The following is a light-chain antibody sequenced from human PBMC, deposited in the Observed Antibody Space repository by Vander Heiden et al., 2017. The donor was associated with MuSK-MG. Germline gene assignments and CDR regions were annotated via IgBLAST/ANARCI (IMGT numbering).Light chain of an antibody. CDR2: KVS. Sequence: VLITHSPLSLPVPLCQPASISCRSRQPLLYSAGNPFFTWFHQRPGHSPSRLIYKVSNRDAGVPDRFSGSGSGTDLTLKISRVEAEDVGVYYCMQGTHWPPYTFGQGTKLEIK. CDR1: QPLLYSAGNPF. J-gene: IGKJ2*01. CDR3: MQGTHWPPYT. V-gene: IGKV2-30*01.